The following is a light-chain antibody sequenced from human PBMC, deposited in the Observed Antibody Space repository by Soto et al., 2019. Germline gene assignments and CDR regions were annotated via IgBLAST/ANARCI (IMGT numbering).Light chain of an antibody. CDR3: RSYAKSNNLYV. V-gene: IGLV2-8*01. Sequence: HSVLTQPPSASGSPGQAFTISCTGTSSDVGAYNYVSWYQQHPGRAPKLMIYEFSKRPSGVHDRFSGSKSGNTDYRTDSGRKAEDEADYYCRSYAKSNNLYVFGTGSKVTVL. CDR1: SSDVGAYNY. CDR2: EFS. J-gene: IGLJ1*01.